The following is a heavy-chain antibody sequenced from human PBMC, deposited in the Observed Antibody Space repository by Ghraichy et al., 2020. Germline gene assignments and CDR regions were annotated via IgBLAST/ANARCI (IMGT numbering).Heavy chain of an antibody. D-gene: IGHD3-22*01. Sequence: GGSLRLSCAASGFTFSTYWMSWVRQAPGKGLEWVGNIKQDGSVKYYVDSVKGRFTISRDNAQNSLYLHMKSLRGEDPAIYYCARAENYYDTTGFAGDFWGQGTRVTVSS. CDR3: ARAENYYDTTGFAGDF. V-gene: IGHV3-7*03. CDR1: GFTFSTYW. CDR2: IKQDGSVK. J-gene: IGHJ4*02.